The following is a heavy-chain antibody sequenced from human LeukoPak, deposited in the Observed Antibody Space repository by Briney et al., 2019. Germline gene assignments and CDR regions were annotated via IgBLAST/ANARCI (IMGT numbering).Heavy chain of an antibody. J-gene: IGHJ6*02. Sequence: SQTLSLICAISGDSVSSHSAAWNWIRQSPSRGLEWLGRTYYRSKWSNDYAVSVKSRITINPDTSKNQSSLQLNSVTPEDTAVYYCARGHYYGSGSHYNSYYYGMDVWGQGTTVTVSS. V-gene: IGHV6-1*01. D-gene: IGHD3-10*01. CDR2: TYYRSKWSN. CDR3: ARGHYYGSGSHYNSYYYGMDV. CDR1: GDSVSSHSAA.